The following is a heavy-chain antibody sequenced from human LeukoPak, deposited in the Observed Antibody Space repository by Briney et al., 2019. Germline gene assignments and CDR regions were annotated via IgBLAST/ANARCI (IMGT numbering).Heavy chain of an antibody. D-gene: IGHD3-22*01. CDR1: GGSFSGYY. CDR2: INHSGST. V-gene: IGHV4-34*01. CDR3: ARVSFLKGPLDSSGYTYGMDV. J-gene: IGHJ6*02. Sequence: SETLSLTCAVYGGSFSGYYWSWIRQPPGKGLEWIGEINHSGSTNYNPSLKSRVTISVDTSKSQFSLKLSSVTAADTAMYYCARVSFLKGPLDSSGYTYGMDVWGQGTTVTVSS.